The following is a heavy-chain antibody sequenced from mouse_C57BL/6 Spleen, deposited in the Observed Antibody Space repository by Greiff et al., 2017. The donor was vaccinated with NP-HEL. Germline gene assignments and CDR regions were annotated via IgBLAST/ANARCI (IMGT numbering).Heavy chain of an antibody. J-gene: IGHJ4*01. V-gene: IGHV1-19*01. CDR2: INPYNGGT. CDR1: GYTFTDYY. Sequence: VQLQQSGPVLVKPGASVKMSCKASGYTFTDYYMNWVKQSHGKSLEWIGVINPYNGGTSYNQKFKGKATLTVDKSSSTAYMELNSLTSEDSAVYYCARTHYGSSDAMDYWGQGTSVTVSS. CDR3: ARTHYGSSDAMDY. D-gene: IGHD1-1*01.